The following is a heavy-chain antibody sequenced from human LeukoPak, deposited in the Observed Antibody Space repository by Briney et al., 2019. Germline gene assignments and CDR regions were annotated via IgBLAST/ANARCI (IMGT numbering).Heavy chain of an antibody. D-gene: IGHD5-12*01. CDR1: GGSISSYY. CDR2: IYYSGST. Sequence: SETLSLTCTVSGGSISSYYWSWIRQPPGKGLEWIGYIYYSGSTNYNPSLKSRVTISVDTSKNQFSLKLSSVTAADTVVYYCARGKWHYYFDYWGQGTLVTVSS. V-gene: IGHV4-59*01. CDR3: ARGKWHYYFDY. J-gene: IGHJ4*02.